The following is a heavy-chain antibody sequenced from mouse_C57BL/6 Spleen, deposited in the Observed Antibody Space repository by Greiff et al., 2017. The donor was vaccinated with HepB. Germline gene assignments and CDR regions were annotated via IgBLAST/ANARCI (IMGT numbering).Heavy chain of an antibody. V-gene: IGHV1-59*01. CDR2: IDPSDSYT. J-gene: IGHJ3*01. CDR3: ASFITTVPAWFAY. D-gene: IGHD1-1*01. Sequence: QVQLQQPGAELVRPGTSVKLSCKASGYTFTSYWMHWVKQRPGQGLEWIGVIDPSDSYTNYNQKFKGKATLTVDTSSSTAYMQLSSLTSEDSAVYYCASFITTVPAWFAYWGQGTLVTVSA. CDR1: GYTFTSYW.